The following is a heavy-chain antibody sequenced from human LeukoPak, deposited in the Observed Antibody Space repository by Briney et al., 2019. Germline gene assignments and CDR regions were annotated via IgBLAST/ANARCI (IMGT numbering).Heavy chain of an antibody. V-gene: IGHV3-30-3*01. D-gene: IGHD3-22*01. Sequence: GGSLRLSCVVSGFTFSSYAMHWVRQAPGKGLEWVAVISYDGSNKYYADSVKGRFTISRDNSKNTLYLQMDSLRAEDTAVYYCARDQTYDSSGYYHCWGQGTLVTVSS. CDR3: ARDQTYDSSGYYHC. CDR1: GFTFSSYA. J-gene: IGHJ4*02. CDR2: ISYDGSNK.